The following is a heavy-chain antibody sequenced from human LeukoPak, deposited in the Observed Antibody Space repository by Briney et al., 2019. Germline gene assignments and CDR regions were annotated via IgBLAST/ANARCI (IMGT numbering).Heavy chain of an antibody. CDR1: GVTFSSYA. CDR3: AKAAVAVAGGDY. V-gene: IGHV3-23*01. Sequence: GGSLRLSCAASGVTFSSYAMSWGRQAPGKGLEWGSAISGSGGSTYYADSVKGGFTISRDNSKNTLYLQMTTLTAEDTAVYYCAKAAVAVAGGDYWGQGTLVTVSS. D-gene: IGHD6-19*01. CDR2: ISGSGGST. J-gene: IGHJ4*02.